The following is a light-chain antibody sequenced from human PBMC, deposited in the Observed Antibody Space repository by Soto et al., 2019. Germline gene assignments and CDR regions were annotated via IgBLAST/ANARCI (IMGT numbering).Light chain of an antibody. J-gene: IGKJ3*01. Sequence: DIQMTQSPYSLSASGGDRVTITCRASQGISNYLAWYQQKPGKVPKLLIYAASTLQSGVPSRFSGSGSGTDFTLTISSLQPEDVATYYSQKYNSALFTFGPGTKVDIK. V-gene: IGKV1-27*01. CDR1: QGISNY. CDR2: AAS. CDR3: QKYNSALFT.